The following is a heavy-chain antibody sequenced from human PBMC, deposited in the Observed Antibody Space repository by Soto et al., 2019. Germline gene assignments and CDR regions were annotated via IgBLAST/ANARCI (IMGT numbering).Heavy chain of an antibody. Sequence: GGSLRLSCAASGFTFSSYAMSRVRQAPGKGLEWVSAISGSGGSTYYADSVKGRFTISRDNSKNTLYLQMNSLRAEDTAVYYCAKERSDYGDYVGLFDYWGQGTLVTVSS. J-gene: IGHJ4*02. CDR1: GFTFSSYA. CDR3: AKERSDYGDYVGLFDY. D-gene: IGHD4-17*01. CDR2: ISGSGGST. V-gene: IGHV3-23*01.